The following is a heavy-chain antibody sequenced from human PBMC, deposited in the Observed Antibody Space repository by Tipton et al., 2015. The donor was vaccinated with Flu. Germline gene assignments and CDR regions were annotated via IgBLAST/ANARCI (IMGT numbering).Heavy chain of an antibody. CDR2: IHHSGDA. CDR3: ARVRRITWDYQFDH. J-gene: IGHJ4*02. D-gene: IGHD3-10*01. CDR1: DYSISSGYY. V-gene: IGHV4-38-2*01. Sequence: TLSLTCAVSDYSISSGYYWGWIRQPPGKGLEWIGSIHHSGDAYYIPSPKSRVSLSVDTSKNQFSLKVTSVTAADTAVYYCARVRRITWDYQFDHWGQGALVTVSS.